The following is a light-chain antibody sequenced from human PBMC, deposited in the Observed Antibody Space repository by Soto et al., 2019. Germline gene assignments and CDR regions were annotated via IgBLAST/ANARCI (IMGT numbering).Light chain of an antibody. Sequence: EIVLTQSPGTLSLSPGERATLSCRASQSVSSRYLAWYQQKPGQAPRLLIYGASNRATGIPDRFSGSGSGTDFTLNISRLEHEDFEVYLCQQYGSSPPYTFGQGTKVEIK. CDR1: QSVSSRY. V-gene: IGKV3-20*01. CDR2: GAS. J-gene: IGKJ2*01. CDR3: QQYGSSPPYT.